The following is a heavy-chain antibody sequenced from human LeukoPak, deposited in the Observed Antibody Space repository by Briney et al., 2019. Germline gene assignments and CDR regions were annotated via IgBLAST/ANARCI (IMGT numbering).Heavy chain of an antibody. V-gene: IGHV4-39*07. D-gene: IGHD3-10*01. CDR1: GGSISSSSYY. Sequence: SETLSLTCTVSGGSISSSSYYWGWIRQPPGKGLEWIGSIYYSGSTYYNPSLKSRVTISVDTSKNQFSLKLSSVTAADTAVYYCARLPMVRGALYYYGMDVWGQGTTVTVSS. J-gene: IGHJ6*02. CDR3: ARLPMVRGALYYYGMDV. CDR2: IYYSGST.